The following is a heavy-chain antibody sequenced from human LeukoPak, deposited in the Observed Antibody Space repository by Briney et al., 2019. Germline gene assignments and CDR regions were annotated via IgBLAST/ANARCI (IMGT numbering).Heavy chain of an antibody. CDR2: ISSSGGTI. CDR1: GFTFSSYE. Sequence: GGSLRLSCAASGFTFSSYEMNWFRQAPGKGLEWVSYISSSGGTISHADSVKGRFTISRDNAKNSLYLQMNSLRAEDTAVYYCARYTYELNAFDIWGQGTMVTVSS. CDR3: ARYTYELNAFDI. V-gene: IGHV3-48*03. D-gene: IGHD5-18*01. J-gene: IGHJ3*02.